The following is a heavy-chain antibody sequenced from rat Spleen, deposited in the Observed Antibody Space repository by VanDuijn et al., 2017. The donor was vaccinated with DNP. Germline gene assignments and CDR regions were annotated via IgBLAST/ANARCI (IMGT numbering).Heavy chain of an antibody. D-gene: IGHD1-7*01. J-gene: IGHJ3*01. CDR2: ITTSGGST. V-gene: IGHV5-31*01. CDR3: ATSSYYGYDYGFGY. CDR1: GFTFNRYW. Sequence: EVKLVESGGGLVQPGRSLKLSCAASGFTFNRYWMTWIRQAPGKGLEWVAAITTSGGSTHYRDSVKGRFTISRDNAKNTLYLQINSLRSEDTATYYCATSSYYGYDYGFGYWGQGTLVTVSS.